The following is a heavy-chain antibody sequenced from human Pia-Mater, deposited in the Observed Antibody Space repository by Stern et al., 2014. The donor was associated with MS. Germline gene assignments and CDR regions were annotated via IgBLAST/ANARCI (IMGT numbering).Heavy chain of an antibody. D-gene: IGHD6-13*01. CDR2: IWYDGSNK. Sequence: QVQLVQSGGGVVQPGRSLRLSCAASGFTFSSYGMHWVRQAPGKGLEWVADIWYDGSNKYYAGSVKGRFTISRDNSKNTLYLQMNSLRAEDTAVYYCARSSSPSPYYYYGMDVWGQGTTVTVSS. CDR3: ARSSSPSPYYYYGMDV. V-gene: IGHV3-33*01. J-gene: IGHJ6*02. CDR1: GFTFSSYG.